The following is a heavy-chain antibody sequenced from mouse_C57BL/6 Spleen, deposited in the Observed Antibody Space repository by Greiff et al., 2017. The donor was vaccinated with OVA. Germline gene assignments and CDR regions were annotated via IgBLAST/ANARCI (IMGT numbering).Heavy chain of an antibody. CDR2: IDPSDSYT. J-gene: IGHJ2*01. D-gene: IGHD1-1*01. CDR3: ARWKFYGSSLDY. CDR1: GYTFASYW. V-gene: IGHV1-50*01. Sequence: VQLQQPGAELVKPGASVKLSCKASGYTFASYWMQWVKQRPGQGLEWIGEIDPSDSYTNYNQKFKGKATLTVDTSSSTAYMQLSSLTSEDSAVYYCARWKFYGSSLDYWGQGTTLTVSS.